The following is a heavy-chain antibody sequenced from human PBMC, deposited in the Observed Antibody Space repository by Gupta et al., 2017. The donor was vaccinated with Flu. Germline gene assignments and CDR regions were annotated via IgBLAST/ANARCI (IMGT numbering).Heavy chain of an antibody. D-gene: IGHD3-10*01. CDR3: TTDSSGGITFDI. CDR1: GFSFRYAY. CDR2: LKSEADGGTA. Sequence: EGRLVVSGGGLVEPGGSLRLSCVASGFSFRYAYMNWVRQAPGKGLEWVGRLKSEADGGTADYAAPVKGRFTISRDDSKNTLWLQMNSLRTEDTAVYYCTTDSSGGITFDIWGQGTPVTVSA. V-gene: IGHV3-15*01. J-gene: IGHJ3*02.